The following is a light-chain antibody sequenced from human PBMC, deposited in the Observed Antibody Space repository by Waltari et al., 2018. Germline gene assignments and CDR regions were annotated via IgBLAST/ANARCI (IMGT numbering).Light chain of an antibody. CDR1: QNGIRW. J-gene: IGKJ2*01. V-gene: IGKV1-5*03. CDR2: KAS. CDR3: LQYSGYPYT. Sequence: DIQMTQSPSTLSASVGDRVTITCRASQNGIRWLAWFQQKPVKAPKVLIYKASNLENGVPSRFSGDGSGTEFTLTISSLQPDDFATYYCLQYSGYPYTFGQGTKLDI.